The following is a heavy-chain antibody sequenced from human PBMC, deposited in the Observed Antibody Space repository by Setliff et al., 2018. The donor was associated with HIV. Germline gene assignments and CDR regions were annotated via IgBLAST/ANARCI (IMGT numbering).Heavy chain of an antibody. CDR1: GYSISSGYY. J-gene: IGHJ4*02. CDR2: IYHSGST. V-gene: IGHV4-38-2*01. D-gene: IGHD1-1*01. Sequence: SETLSLTCAVSGYSISSGYYWGWIRQPPGKGLEWIGSIYHSGSTYYNPSLKSRVTISLDTSKNQFSLKLSSVTAADTAVYYCARLGTGNADHYWGQGTRVTVSS. CDR3: ARLGTGNADHY.